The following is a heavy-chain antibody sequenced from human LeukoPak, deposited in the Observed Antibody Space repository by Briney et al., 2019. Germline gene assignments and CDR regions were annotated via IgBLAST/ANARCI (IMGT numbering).Heavy chain of an antibody. Sequence: GGSLRLSCAASGFTFSNYWMYWVRQAPGKGLVWVSRINSDGTSTTYADSVKGRFTISRDNAKNTLYLQMYSLRAEDTAVYYCVRVYQGDYWGQGTLVTVSS. D-gene: IGHD2-2*01. J-gene: IGHJ4*02. CDR1: GFTFSNYW. CDR2: INSDGTST. V-gene: IGHV3-74*01. CDR3: VRVYQGDY.